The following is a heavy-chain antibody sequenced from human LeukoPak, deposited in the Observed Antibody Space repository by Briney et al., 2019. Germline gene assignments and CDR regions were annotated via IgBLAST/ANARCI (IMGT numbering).Heavy chain of an antibody. J-gene: IGHJ4*02. CDR1: GGSFSGYY. V-gene: IGHV4-34*01. CDR2: INHSGST. CDR3: AGSVDTAMVTFFDY. D-gene: IGHD5-18*01. Sequence: KTPETLSLTCAVYGGSFSGYYWSWIRQPPGKGLEWIGEINHSGSTNYNPSLKSRVTISVDTSKNQFSLKLSSVTAADTAVYYCAGSVDTAMVTFFDYWGQGTLVRVSS.